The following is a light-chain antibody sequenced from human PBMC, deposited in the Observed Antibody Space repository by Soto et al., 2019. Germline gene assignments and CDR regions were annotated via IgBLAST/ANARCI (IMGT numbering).Light chain of an antibody. CDR2: AAS. Sequence: EIQMTQSPSSLYASVGARVTITCRASQGISNYLAWYQQKPGKVPKLLIYAASTLQSGDPSRFCGSGSGTDFTLTISSLQPEDVATYYCQKYNSSPLPFGGGTKVEIK. J-gene: IGKJ4*01. V-gene: IGKV1-27*01. CDR3: QKYNSSPLP. CDR1: QGISNY.